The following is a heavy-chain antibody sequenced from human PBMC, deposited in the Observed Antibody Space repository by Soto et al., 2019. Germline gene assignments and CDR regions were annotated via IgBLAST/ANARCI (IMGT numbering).Heavy chain of an antibody. V-gene: IGHV3-30*18. CDR1: GFTFSSYG. Sequence: QVQLVESGGGVVQPGRSLRLSCAASGFTFSSYGMHWVRQAPGKGLEWVAVISYDGSNKYYADSVKGRFTISRDNYKNTLYLQMNCLRAEDTAVYYCAKDHYYDSSGYFDYWGQGTLVTVSS. CDR2: ISYDGSNK. D-gene: IGHD3-22*01. CDR3: AKDHYYDSSGYFDY. J-gene: IGHJ4*02.